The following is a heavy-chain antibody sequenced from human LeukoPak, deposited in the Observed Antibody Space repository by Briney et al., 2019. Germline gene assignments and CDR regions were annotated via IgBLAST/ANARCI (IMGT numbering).Heavy chain of an antibody. J-gene: IGHJ3*02. Sequence: ASVKVSCKASGYTFTSYDINWVRQATGQGLEWMGWMNPNSGNTGCAQKFQGRVTMTRNTSISTAYMELSSLRSEDTAVYYCASGGGLLVRNAFDIWGQGTMVTVSS. CDR3: ASGGGLLVRNAFDI. D-gene: IGHD2/OR15-2a*01. V-gene: IGHV1-8*01. CDR1: GYTFTSYD. CDR2: MNPNSGNT.